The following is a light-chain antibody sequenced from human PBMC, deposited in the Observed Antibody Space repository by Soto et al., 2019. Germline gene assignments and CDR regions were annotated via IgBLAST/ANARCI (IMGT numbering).Light chain of an antibody. V-gene: IGKV3-20*01. J-gene: IGKJ5*01. CDR3: QQYGISRFT. CDR1: QSVSSKY. CDR2: GTS. Sequence: IVLTQSPGTLSLSPGERATLSCRASQSVSSKYLAWYQQKPGQALRVLIYGTSIRASGVPERFSGGGSGTDFTLTITRLEPEDFAVYYCQQYGISRFTFGPGTRLE.